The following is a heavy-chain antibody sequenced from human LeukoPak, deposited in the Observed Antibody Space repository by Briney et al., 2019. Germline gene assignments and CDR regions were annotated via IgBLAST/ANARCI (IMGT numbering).Heavy chain of an antibody. CDR2: IHYSGGT. V-gene: IGHV4-59*01. CDR1: GDFIRSYY. CDR3: ARSTYTGSYFGY. J-gene: IGHJ4*02. D-gene: IGHD1-26*01. Sequence: TSETLSLTCSVPGDFIRSYYWSWIRQPPGKGLEWIGYIHYSGGTNYNPSLKSRVTISVDTSKNHFSLKLSSVTAADTALYYCARSTYTGSYFGYWGQGTLVTVSS.